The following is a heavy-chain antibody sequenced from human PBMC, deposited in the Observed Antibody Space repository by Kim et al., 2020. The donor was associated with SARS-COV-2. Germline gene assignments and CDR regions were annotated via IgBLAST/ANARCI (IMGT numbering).Heavy chain of an antibody. D-gene: IGHD3-3*01. J-gene: IGHJ6*03. Sequence: SETLSLTCTVSGGSISSYYWSWILQPPGKGLEWIGYIYYSGSTNYNTSLKSRVTISVDTSKNQFSLKLSSVTAADTAVYYCARVGYDFWSGYPWSYMDV. V-gene: IGHV4-59*01. CDR3: ARVGYDFWSGYPWSYMDV. CDR1: GGSISSYY. CDR2: IYYSGST.